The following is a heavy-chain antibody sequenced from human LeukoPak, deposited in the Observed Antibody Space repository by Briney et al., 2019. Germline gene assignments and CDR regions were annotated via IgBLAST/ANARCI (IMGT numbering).Heavy chain of an antibody. CDR1: GFTFSSYS. Sequence: PGGSLRLSCAASGFTFSSYSMNWVRQAPGKGLEWVSSISSSSSYIYYADSVKGRFTISRDNAKNSLYLQMNSLRAEDTAVYYCARDPPLVDCSGGSCYSADAFDIWGQGTMVTVSS. CDR3: ARDPPLVDCSGGSCYSADAFDI. J-gene: IGHJ3*02. D-gene: IGHD2-15*01. CDR2: ISSSSSYI. V-gene: IGHV3-21*01.